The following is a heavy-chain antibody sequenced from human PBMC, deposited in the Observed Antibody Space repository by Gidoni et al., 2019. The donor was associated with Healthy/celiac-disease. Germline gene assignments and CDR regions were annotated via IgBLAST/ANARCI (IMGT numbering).Heavy chain of an antibody. Sequence: QVQLVQSGAEVKKPGASAKVSCKASGYTFTSYYMHWVRQAPGQGLEWMEIINPSGGSKSYAQKFQGRVTMTRDTSTSTVYMELSSLRSEDTAVYYCARGLRGYSYGPEIDYWGQGTLVTVSS. CDR2: INPSGGSK. CDR1: GYTFTSYY. V-gene: IGHV1-46*03. CDR3: ARGLRGYSYGPEIDY. J-gene: IGHJ4*02. D-gene: IGHD5-18*01.